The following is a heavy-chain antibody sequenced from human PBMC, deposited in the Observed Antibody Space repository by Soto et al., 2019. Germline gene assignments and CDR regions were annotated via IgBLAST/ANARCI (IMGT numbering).Heavy chain of an antibody. Sequence: GGSLRLSCAASGFTFSDYYMSWIRQAPGKGLEWVSYISSSGSTIYYADSVKGRFTISRDNAKKSLYLQMNSLRAEDTAVYYCARDSLNGYCSGGSCYTKVVDYWGQGTLVTVSS. CDR2: ISSSGSTI. CDR1: GFTFSDYY. D-gene: IGHD2-15*01. J-gene: IGHJ4*02. V-gene: IGHV3-11*01. CDR3: ARDSLNGYCSGGSCYTKVVDY.